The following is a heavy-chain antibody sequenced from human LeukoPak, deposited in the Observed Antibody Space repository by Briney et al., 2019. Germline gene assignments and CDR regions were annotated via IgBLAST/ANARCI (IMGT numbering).Heavy chain of an antibody. CDR1: GGTFSSYA. J-gene: IGHJ3*02. CDR2: IIPILGIA. CDR3: AIRAHVVSAGAFDI. Sequence: SVKVSCKASGGTFSSYASSWVRQAPGQGLEWMGRIIPILGIANYAQNFQGRVTITADKSTSTAYMELRSLRSEDAAVYYCAIRAHVVSAGAFDIWGQGTMVTVSS. V-gene: IGHV1-69*04. D-gene: IGHD3-22*01.